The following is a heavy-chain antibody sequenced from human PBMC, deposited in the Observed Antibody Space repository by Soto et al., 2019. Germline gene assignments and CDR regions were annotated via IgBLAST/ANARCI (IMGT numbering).Heavy chain of an antibody. CDR2: ISAYNGNT. Sequence: ASVKVSCEASGYDFTSYCISCVRHAPGQGLEWMGWISAYNGNTNYAQKLQGRVTMTTDTSTSTAYMELRSLRSDDTAVYYCARDDYDFWSAKRGMDVWGHGTPVTVSS. J-gene: IGHJ6*01. CDR1: GYDFTSYC. D-gene: IGHD3-3*01. CDR3: ARDDYDFWSAKRGMDV. V-gene: IGHV1-18*04.